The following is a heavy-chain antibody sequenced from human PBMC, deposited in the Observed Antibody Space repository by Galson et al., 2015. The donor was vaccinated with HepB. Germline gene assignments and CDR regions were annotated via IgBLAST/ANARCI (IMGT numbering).Heavy chain of an antibody. Sequence: SVKVSCKASGGTFSSYTISWVRQAPGQGLEWMGRIIPILGIANYAQKFQGRVTVTADKSTSTAYMELSSLRSEDTAVYYCARDGEEGYYDSTLYYYYGMDVWGQGTTVTVSS. CDR1: GGTFSSYT. J-gene: IGHJ6*02. CDR3: ARDGEEGYYDSTLYYYYGMDV. V-gene: IGHV1-69*04. D-gene: IGHD3-22*01. CDR2: IIPILGIA.